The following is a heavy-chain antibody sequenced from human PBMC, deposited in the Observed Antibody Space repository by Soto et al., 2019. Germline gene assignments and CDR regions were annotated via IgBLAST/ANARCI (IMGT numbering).Heavy chain of an antibody. CDR1: GGTFSSYA. V-gene: IGHV1-69*12. J-gene: IGHJ6*02. CDR3: ARRASSGWSRTYYYYGMDV. D-gene: IGHD6-19*01. Sequence: QVQLVQSGAEVKKPGSSVKVSCKASGGTFSSYAISWVRQAPGQGLEWMGGIIPIFGTANYAQKFQGRVTITADESTSTAYMELSSLRSEDTAVYYCARRASSGWSRTYYYYGMDVWGQGTTVTVSS. CDR2: IIPIFGTA.